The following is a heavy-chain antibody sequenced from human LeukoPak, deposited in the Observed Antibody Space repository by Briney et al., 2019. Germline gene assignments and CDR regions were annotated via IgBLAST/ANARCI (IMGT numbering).Heavy chain of an antibody. Sequence: GASVKVSCKASGYTFTGYYMHWVRQAPGQGLEWMGRINPNSGGTNYAQKFQGRVTMTRDTSISTAYMELSRLRSEDTAVYYCARLGEYCSSTSCYDYYYMDVWGKGTTVTVSS. J-gene: IGHJ6*03. CDR3: ARLGEYCSSTSCYDYYYMDV. V-gene: IGHV1-2*06. D-gene: IGHD2-2*01. CDR2: INPNSGGT. CDR1: GYTFTGYY.